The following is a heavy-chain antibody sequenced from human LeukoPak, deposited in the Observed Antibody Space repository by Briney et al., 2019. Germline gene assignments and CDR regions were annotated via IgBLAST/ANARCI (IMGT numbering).Heavy chain of an antibody. V-gene: IGHV1-69*05. CDR1: GGTFSSYA. J-gene: IGHJ6*02. D-gene: IGHD5-24*01. CDR2: IIPIFGTA. Sequence: ASVTVSCTASGGTFSSYAISWVRQAPGQGLEWMGGIIPIFGTANYAQKFQGRVTMTRNTSISTAYMELSSLRSGDTAVYYCARLLKLQHDSEYYYYYYGMDVWGQGTTVTVSS. CDR3: ARLLKLQHDSEYYYYYYGMDV.